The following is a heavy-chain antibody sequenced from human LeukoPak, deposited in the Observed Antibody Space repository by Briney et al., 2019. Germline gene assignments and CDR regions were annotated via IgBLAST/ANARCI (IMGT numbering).Heavy chain of an antibody. CDR3: ARHCSSTSCYYRNAFDI. Sequence: SETLSLTYTVSGLSISSYFWIWIRQPPGKGLEWIGYIYYSWSTNHNPSLKSRDTISVDTSKNQFSLKLSSVTAADTAVYYCARHCSSTSCYYRNAFDIWGQGTMVTVSS. J-gene: IGHJ3*02. CDR1: GLSISSYF. D-gene: IGHD2-2*01. V-gene: IGHV4-59*08. CDR2: IYYSWST.